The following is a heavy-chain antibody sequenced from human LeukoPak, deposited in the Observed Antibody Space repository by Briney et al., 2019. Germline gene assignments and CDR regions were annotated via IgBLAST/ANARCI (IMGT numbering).Heavy chain of an antibody. J-gene: IGHJ5*02. CDR2: IYYSGST. CDR1: GGSFSGYY. D-gene: IGHD3-10*01. V-gene: IGHV4-59*01. Sequence: SETLSLTCAVYGGSFSGYYWSWIRQPPGKGLEWIGYIYYSGSTNYNPSLKSRVTISVDTSKNQFSLKLSSVTAADTAVYYCASGYYYGSGTWGQGTLVTVSS. CDR3: ASGYYYGSGT.